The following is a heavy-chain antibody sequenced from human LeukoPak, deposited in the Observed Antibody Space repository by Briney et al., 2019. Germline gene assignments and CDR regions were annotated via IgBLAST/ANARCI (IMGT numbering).Heavy chain of an antibody. CDR1: GFTFSSYA. J-gene: IGHJ4*02. CDR2: ISGSGGST. CDR3: AKDKNYDVLTGSCFDY. D-gene: IGHD3-9*01. V-gene: IGHV3-23*01. Sequence: GGSLRLSCAASGFTFSSYAMSWVRQAPGKGLEWVSAISGSGGSTYYADSVKGRFTISRDNSKNTLYLQMNSLRAEDTAVYYCAKDKNYDVLTGSCFDYWGQGTLVTVSS.